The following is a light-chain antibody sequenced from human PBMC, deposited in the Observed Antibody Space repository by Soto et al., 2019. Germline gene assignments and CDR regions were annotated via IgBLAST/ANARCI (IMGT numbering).Light chain of an antibody. CDR1: SSDVGAYNY. J-gene: IGLJ1*01. V-gene: IGLV2-8*01. CDR3: SSDADSNTNV. CDR2: EVS. Sequence: QSVLTQPPSASGSPGQSVTISCTGTSSDVGAYNYVSWYQQHPGKAPKLMIYEVSKRPSGVPDRFSGSKSGNTASLTVSGLQAEDETDYDCSSDADSNTNVFGTGTKVTVL.